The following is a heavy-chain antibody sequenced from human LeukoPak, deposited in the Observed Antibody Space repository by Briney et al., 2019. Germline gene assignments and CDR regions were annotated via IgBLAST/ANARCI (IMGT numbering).Heavy chain of an antibody. V-gene: IGHV3-21*01. Sequence: GSLRLSCAASGFTFSSYSMNWVRQAPGKGLGWVSSISSSSSYIYYADSVKGRFTISRDNAKNSLYLQMNSLRAEDTAVYYCARDVLNYYDSGGYWGQGTLVTVSS. CDR3: ARDVLNYYDSGGY. D-gene: IGHD3-22*01. CDR1: GFTFSSYS. CDR2: ISSSSSYI. J-gene: IGHJ4*02.